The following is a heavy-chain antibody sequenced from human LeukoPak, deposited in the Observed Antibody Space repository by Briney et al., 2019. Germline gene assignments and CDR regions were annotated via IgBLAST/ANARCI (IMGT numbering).Heavy chain of an antibody. CDR1: GFTFSSSS. J-gene: IGHJ3*02. CDR3: AKGYSSSWYRGDDAFDI. CDR2: IKQDGSDK. Sequence: RGSLRLSCAASGFTFSSSSMTWVRQAPGKVLEWVANIKQDGSDKVYVDSVKGRFTISRDNSKNTLYLQMNSLRAEDTAVYYCAKGYSSSWYRGDDAFDIWGQGTMVTVSS. D-gene: IGHD6-13*01. V-gene: IGHV3-7*03.